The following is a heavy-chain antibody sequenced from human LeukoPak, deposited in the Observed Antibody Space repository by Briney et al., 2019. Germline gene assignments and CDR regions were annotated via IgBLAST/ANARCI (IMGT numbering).Heavy chain of an antibody. V-gene: IGHV4-59*12. CDR2: IYYSGST. Sequence: PSETLSLTCTVSGGSISSYYWSWIRQPPGKGLEWIGYIYYSGSTNYNPSLKSRVTISVDTSKNQFSLKLSSVTAADTAVYYCARGKLGYCSSTSCLFGYYYGMDVWGQGTTVTVSS. CDR1: GGSISSYY. J-gene: IGHJ6*02. D-gene: IGHD2-2*01. CDR3: ARGKLGYCSSTSCLFGYYYGMDV.